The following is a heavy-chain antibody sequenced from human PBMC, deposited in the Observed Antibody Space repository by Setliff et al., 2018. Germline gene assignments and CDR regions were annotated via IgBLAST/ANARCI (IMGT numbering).Heavy chain of an antibody. J-gene: IGHJ6*03. Sequence: SETLSLTCTVSGGSISSGSYYWSWIRQPAGKGLEWIGHIYTSGSTNYNPSLKSRVTISVDTSKNQFSLKLSSVTAADTAAYYCAREQSNYDFWSGYYGSYYYYMDVWGKGTTVTVSS. V-gene: IGHV4-61*09. CDR3: AREQSNYDFWSGYYGSYYYYMDV. CDR1: GGSISSGSYY. CDR2: IYTSGST. D-gene: IGHD3-3*01.